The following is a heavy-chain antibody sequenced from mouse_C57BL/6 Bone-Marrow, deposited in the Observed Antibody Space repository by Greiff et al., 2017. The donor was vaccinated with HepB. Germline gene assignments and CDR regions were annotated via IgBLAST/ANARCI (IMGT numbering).Heavy chain of an antibody. D-gene: IGHD1-1*01. V-gene: IGHV4-1*01. CDR3: ARPVAYYFYFDY. J-gene: IGHJ2*01. CDR2: INPDSSTI. CDR1: GVDFSRYW. Sequence: GVDFSRYWMSWVRRAPGKGLEWIGEINPDSSTINYAPSLKDKFIISRDNAKNTLYLQMSKVRSEDTALYYCARPVAYYFYFDYWGQGTTLTVSS.